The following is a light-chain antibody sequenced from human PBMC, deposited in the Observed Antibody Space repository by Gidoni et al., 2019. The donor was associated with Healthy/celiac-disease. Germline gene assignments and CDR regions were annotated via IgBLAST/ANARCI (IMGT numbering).Light chain of an antibody. V-gene: IGLV2-14*03. CDR2: DVS. Sequence: DVSNRPSGVSNRFSGSKSGNTASLTISGLQAEDEADYYCSSYTSSFVVFGGGTKLTVL. J-gene: IGLJ2*01. CDR3: SSYTSSFVV.